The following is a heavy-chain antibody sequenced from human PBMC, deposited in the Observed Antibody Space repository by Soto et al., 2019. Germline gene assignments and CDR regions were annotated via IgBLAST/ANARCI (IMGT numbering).Heavy chain of an antibody. CDR1: GYTFTSYA. J-gene: IGHJ5*02. CDR3: ARGRYCSGGSCYVGWFDP. Sequence: GASVKVSCKASGYTFTSYAMHWVRQAPGQRLEWMGWINAGNGNTKYSQKFQGRVTITRDTSASTAYMELSSLRSEDTAVYYCARGRYCSGGSCYVGWFDPWGQGTLVTVS. D-gene: IGHD2-15*01. CDR2: INAGNGNT. V-gene: IGHV1-3*01.